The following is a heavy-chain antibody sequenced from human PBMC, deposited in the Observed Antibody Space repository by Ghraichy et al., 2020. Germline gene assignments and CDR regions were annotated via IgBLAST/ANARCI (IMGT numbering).Heavy chain of an antibody. D-gene: IGHD2-2*01. CDR1: GFRFSDYW. Sequence: GGSRLSCAGSGFRFSDYWMNWVRQTPGRGLEWVANISPDGSEKYYVDSVKGRFTVSRDNAQTSLYLEMTSLSAEDPAFYYCARGLWDRVDAPSAMAGTYFDKWGQGTLVTVSS. J-gene: IGHJ4*02. V-gene: IGHV3-7*03. CDR3: ARGLWDRVDAPSAMAGTYFDK. CDR2: ISPDGSEK.